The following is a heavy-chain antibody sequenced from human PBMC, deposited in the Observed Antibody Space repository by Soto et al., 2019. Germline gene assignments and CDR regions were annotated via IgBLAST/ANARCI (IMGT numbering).Heavy chain of an antibody. CDR1: GGSISSGGYY. CDR2: IYYSGST. Sequence: SETLSLTCSVSGGSISSGGYYWSWIRQHPGKGLEWIGYIYYSGSTYYNPSLKSRVTISVDTSKSQFSLKLSSVTAADTAVYYCAASPAIAVAGTYQHWGQGTLVTVSS. D-gene: IGHD6-19*01. V-gene: IGHV4-31*03. J-gene: IGHJ1*01. CDR3: AASPAIAVAGTYQH.